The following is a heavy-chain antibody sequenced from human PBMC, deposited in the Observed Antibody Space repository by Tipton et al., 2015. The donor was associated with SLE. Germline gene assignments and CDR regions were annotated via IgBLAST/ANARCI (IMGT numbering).Heavy chain of an antibody. CDR2: INHSGRT. CDR1: GGSSSGFY. J-gene: IGHJ5*02. Sequence: TLSLTCAVYGGSSSGFYWAWIRQPPGKGLEWIGEINHSGRTNYNPSLKSRVTISEDTSKNQFSLRLSSVTAADTAVYYCARGHPHIVVVIGGGWFDPWGQGTLVTVSS. V-gene: IGHV4-34*01. CDR3: ARGHPHIVVVIGGGWFDP. D-gene: IGHD2-21*01.